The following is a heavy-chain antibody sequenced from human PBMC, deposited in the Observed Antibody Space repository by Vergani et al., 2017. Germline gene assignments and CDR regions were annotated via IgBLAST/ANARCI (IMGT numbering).Heavy chain of an antibody. V-gene: IGHV4-34*01. Sequence: QVQLQQWGAGLLKPSETLSLTCAVYGGSFSGYYWTWIRHHPGKGLEWIGSIYYSRGTYYNPSLKSRLTISVDTSKNQFSLSLTSVTAADTAVYYCARGSYTATWNRGPSPRMDVWGKGTMVTVSS. CDR2: IYYSRGT. CDR3: ARGSYTATWNRGPSPRMDV. D-gene: IGHD1-1*01. J-gene: IGHJ6*04. CDR1: GGSFSGYY.